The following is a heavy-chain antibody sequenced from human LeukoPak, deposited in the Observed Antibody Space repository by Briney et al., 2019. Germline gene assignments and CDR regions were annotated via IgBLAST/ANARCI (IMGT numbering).Heavy chain of an antibody. J-gene: IGHJ3*02. V-gene: IGHV3-30*04. D-gene: IGHD3-10*01. CDR2: ISDDGSIK. Sequence: QPGGSLRLSCVASGFSFSSYAMHWVRQAPGKGLEWVAVISDDGSIKNYANSVKGRFTISRDNSKNTLYLQMNSLKAEDTALYYCAKSRGSITMVRGDAFDIWGQGTMVTVSS. CDR1: GFSFSSYA. CDR3: AKSRGSITMVRGDAFDI.